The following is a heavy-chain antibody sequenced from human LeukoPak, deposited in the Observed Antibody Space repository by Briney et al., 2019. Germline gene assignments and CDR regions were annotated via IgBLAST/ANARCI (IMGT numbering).Heavy chain of an antibody. CDR1: GGSISSYY. D-gene: IGHD3-22*01. J-gene: IGHJ4*02. CDR3: ARHDGDSSGYSPVDY. V-gene: IGHV4-59*08. Sequence: SETLSLTCTVSGGSISSYYWSWIRQPPGKGLEWIGYIYYSGSTNYNPSLKSRVTISVDTSKNQFSLKLSSVTAADTAVYYCARHDGDSSGYSPVDYWGQGTLVTVSS. CDR2: IYYSGST.